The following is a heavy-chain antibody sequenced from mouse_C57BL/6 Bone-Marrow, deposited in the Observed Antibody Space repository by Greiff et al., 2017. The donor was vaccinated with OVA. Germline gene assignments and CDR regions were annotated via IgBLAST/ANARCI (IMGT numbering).Heavy chain of an antibody. J-gene: IGHJ2*01. CDR1: GFTFSDYY. D-gene: IGHD2-14*01. V-gene: IGHV5-16*01. CDR2: INYDGSST. CDR3: AREGSISMGVRRGYYFDY. Sequence: EVKLVESEGGLVQPGSSMKLSCTASGFTFSDYYMSWVRQAPEKGLEWVANINYDGSSTYYLDSLKSRFIISRDNAKNILYLQMSSLKSEDTATYDCAREGSISMGVRRGYYFDYWGQGTTLTVSS.